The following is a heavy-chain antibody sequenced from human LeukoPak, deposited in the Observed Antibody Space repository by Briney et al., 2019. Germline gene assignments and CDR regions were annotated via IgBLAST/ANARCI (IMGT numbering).Heavy chain of an antibody. V-gene: IGHV3-21*01. D-gene: IGHD5-18*01. CDR3: APPVTAGVDY. CDR1: GFTFSSYS. J-gene: IGHJ4*02. Sequence: GGSLRLPCAASGFTFSSYSMIWVRQAPGKGLEWVSSISSSSTYIYYADSVKGRFTISRDNAKHSLYLQMNSLRAEDTAVYYCAPPVTAGVDYWGQGTLVTVSS. CDR2: ISSSSTYI.